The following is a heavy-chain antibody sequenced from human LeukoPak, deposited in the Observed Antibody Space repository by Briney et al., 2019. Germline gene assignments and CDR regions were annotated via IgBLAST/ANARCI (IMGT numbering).Heavy chain of an antibody. CDR2: LYSGGNT. CDR3: ARVYDSSSSNYYYMDV. D-gene: IGHD6-6*01. V-gene: IGHV3-53*01. J-gene: IGHJ6*03. CDR1: GFSVSSNY. Sequence: GGSLRLSCAASGFSVSSNYMSWVRQAPGKGLEWVSVLYSGGNTHYADSVNGRFTISRDNSKNTLYLQMNSLRAEDTAVYYCARVYDSSSSNYYYMDVWGKGTTVTVSS.